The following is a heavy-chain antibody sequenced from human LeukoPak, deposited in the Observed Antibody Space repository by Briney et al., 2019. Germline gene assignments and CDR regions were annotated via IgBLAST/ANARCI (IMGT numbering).Heavy chain of an antibody. D-gene: IGHD3-3*01. CDR3: ARGPPYDFWSARGYSYYYMDV. Sequence: ASVKVSCQASGYTFTNYDINWVRQATGQGLEWMGWMNPNSGNTGYAQRFQGRVTMTRDTSISTAYMELSSLRSEDTAVYYCARGPPYDFWSARGYSYYYMDVWGKGTTVTVSS. V-gene: IGHV1-8*01. CDR2: MNPNSGNT. J-gene: IGHJ6*03. CDR1: GYTFTNYD.